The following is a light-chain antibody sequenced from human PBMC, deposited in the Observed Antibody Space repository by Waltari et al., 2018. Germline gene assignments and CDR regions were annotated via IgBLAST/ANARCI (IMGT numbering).Light chain of an antibody. J-gene: IGLJ1*01. CDR1: SSDVGGYNY. V-gene: IGLV2-14*03. CDR3: SSYTSSSAHYV. CDR2: DVT. Sequence: QSALTQPASVSGSPGQSITISCTGTSSDVGGYNYVSWYQQHPGKAPKLMIYDVTNRPAGLSKRFSGSKSGNTASLTISGLQAEDEADYYGSSYTSSSAHYVFGSATKVTVL.